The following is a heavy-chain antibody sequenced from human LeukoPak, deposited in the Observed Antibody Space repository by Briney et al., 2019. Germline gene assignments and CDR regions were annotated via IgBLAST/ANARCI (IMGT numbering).Heavy chain of an antibody. J-gene: IGHJ4*02. CDR2: INHSGST. CDR1: GGSFSGYY. CDR3: ATYSSSWYVDY. V-gene: IGHV4-34*01. D-gene: IGHD6-13*01. Sequence: PSETLSLTCAVYGGSFSGYYWSWIRLPPGKGLEWIGEINHSGSTNYNPSLKSRVTISVDTSKNQFSLKLSSVTAADTAVYYCATYSSSWYVDYWGQGTLVTVSS.